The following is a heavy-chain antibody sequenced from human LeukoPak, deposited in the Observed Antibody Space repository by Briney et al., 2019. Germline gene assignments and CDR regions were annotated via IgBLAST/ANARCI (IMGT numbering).Heavy chain of an antibody. J-gene: IGHJ5*02. D-gene: IGHD3-16*02. CDR3: AREMYFDYVWGSYRPHGLDP. CDR1: GFTFSSYW. V-gene: IGHV3-7*01. Sequence: GGSLRLSCAASGFTFSSYWMSWVRQAPGKGLEWVANIKQDGSEKYYVDSVKGRFTISRDNAKNSLYLQMNSLRAEDTAVYYCAREMYFDYVWGSYRPHGLDPWGQGTLVTVSS. CDR2: IKQDGSEK.